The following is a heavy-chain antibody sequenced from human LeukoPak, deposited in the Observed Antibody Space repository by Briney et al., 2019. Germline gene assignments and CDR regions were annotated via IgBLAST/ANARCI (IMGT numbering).Heavy chain of an antibody. CDR2: INDSGSP. V-gene: IGHV4-39*02. CDR1: GGSISSSSYH. Sequence: KPSETLSLTCTVSGGSISSSSYHWTWIRQSPGKGLEWIGEINDSGSPIYSPSLRSRLTISVDTSKNQFSVTLTSVTVADTAVYYCARGPHQHWPLGQFWGQGSLVTVSS. CDR3: ARGPHQHWPLGQF. J-gene: IGHJ4*02. D-gene: IGHD2-2*01.